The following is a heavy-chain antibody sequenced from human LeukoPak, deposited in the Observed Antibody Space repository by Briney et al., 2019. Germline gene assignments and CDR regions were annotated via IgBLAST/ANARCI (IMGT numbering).Heavy chain of an antibody. CDR1: GGSISSYY. V-gene: IGHV4-59*08. CDR2: IHYSGTA. D-gene: IGHD2/OR15-2a*01. Sequence: SETLSLTCTVSGGSISSYYWNWIRQPPGKGLEWIGYIHYSGTANYNPSLKSRVTISVDTSKNQFSLKLSSVTAADTAVYYCATFTFGHNWFDPWGQGTLVTVSS. CDR3: ATFTFGHNWFDP. J-gene: IGHJ5*02.